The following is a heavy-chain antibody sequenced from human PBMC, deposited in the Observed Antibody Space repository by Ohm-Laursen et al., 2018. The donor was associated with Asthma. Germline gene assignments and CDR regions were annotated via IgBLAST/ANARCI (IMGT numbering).Heavy chain of an antibody. CDR3: ARHSASGVGYYGGYYLYGLDV. D-gene: IGHD3-22*01. J-gene: IGHJ6*02. Sequence: GTLSLTCAVSGDSVSGGNYHWSWIRQPPGKGLEWIGYVRDSGSTNYNPSLKSRVSISADTSKNQYCLEVRSVTAADTAVYFCARHSASGVGYYGGYYLYGLDVWGQGTTVTVSS. V-gene: IGHV4-61*01. CDR1: GDSVSGGNYH. CDR2: VRDSGST.